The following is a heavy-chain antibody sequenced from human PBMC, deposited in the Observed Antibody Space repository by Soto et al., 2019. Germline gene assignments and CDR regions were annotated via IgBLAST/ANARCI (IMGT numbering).Heavy chain of an antibody. CDR3: ARSAVTPYFDY. Sequence: QVQLVESGGGVVQPGRSLRLSCAASGFTFSSYAMHWVRQAPGKGLEWVAVISYDGSYKYYADSVKGRFTISRDNSKNTLYLQMNSLRAEDTAVYYCARSAVTPYFDYWGQGTLVTVSS. J-gene: IGHJ4*02. CDR2: ISYDGSYK. V-gene: IGHV3-30-3*01. CDR1: GFTFSSYA. D-gene: IGHD4-17*01.